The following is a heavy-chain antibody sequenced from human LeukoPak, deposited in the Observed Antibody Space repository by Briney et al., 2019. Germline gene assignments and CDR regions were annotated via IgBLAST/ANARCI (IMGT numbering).Heavy chain of an antibody. Sequence: SGGSLRLPCAASGFTFSSYEMNWVRQAPGKGLEWVSYISSSGSTIYYADSVKGRFTISRDNAKNSLYLQMNSLRAEDTAVYYCARVGYGDYSDYWGQGTLVTVSS. CDR1: GFTFSSYE. J-gene: IGHJ4*02. CDR2: ISSSGSTI. D-gene: IGHD4-17*01. V-gene: IGHV3-48*03. CDR3: ARVGYGDYSDY.